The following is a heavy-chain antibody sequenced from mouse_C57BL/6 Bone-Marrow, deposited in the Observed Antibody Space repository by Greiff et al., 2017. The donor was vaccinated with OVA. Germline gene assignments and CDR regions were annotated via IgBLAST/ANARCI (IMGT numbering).Heavy chain of an antibody. D-gene: IGHD2-12*01. CDR1: GFTIKNSY. V-gene: IGHV14-3*01. Sequence: VQLKQSVAELVRPGASVKLSCTASGFTIKNSYMNWVKQRPEKGLEWIGRIDPANGNTNYDAQFQGKATITADTSSDTAYLQLSSLTSDDTAIYDCARGTYYSPFAYWGQGTLVTVSA. J-gene: IGHJ3*01. CDR3: ARGTYYSPFAY. CDR2: IDPANGNT.